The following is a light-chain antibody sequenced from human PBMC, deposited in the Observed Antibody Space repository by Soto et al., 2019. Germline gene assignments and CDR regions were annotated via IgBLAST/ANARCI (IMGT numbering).Light chain of an antibody. CDR2: GAS. J-gene: IGKJ1*01. CDR3: QQYGSSPGWT. Sequence: EIVMTQSPATLSVSPGERATLSCRASQSVSNSYLAWYQHKPGQAPRLLIYGASSRVTGIPDRFSGSGSGTDFTLTITRLEPEDFAVYYCQQYGSSPGWTFGQGTKVDIK. CDR1: QSVSNSY. V-gene: IGKV3-20*01.